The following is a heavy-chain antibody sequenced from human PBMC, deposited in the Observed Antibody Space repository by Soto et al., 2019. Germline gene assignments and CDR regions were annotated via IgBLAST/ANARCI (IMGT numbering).Heavy chain of an antibody. CDR2: INAGNGNT. J-gene: IGHJ4*02. V-gene: IGHV1-3*01. D-gene: IGHD2-15*01. Sequence: QVELVQSGAEVKKPGASVKVSCKASGYTFTSYAMHWLRQAPGQRLEWMGWINAGNGNTKYSLKFQGRVTITRDTSASTAYMELSSLRSEDTAVYYCARGWYGPSYFDYWGQGTLVTVSS. CDR3: ARGWYGPSYFDY. CDR1: GYTFTSYA.